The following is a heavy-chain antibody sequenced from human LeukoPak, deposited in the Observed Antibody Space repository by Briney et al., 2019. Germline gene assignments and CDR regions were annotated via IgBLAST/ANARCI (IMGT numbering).Heavy chain of an antibody. J-gene: IGHJ4*02. CDR1: GFIFSRYA. Sequence: GGSLRFSGAASGFIFSRYAMTWVRQAPGKGLEWVSSITGSGGSTYYADSVKGRFTISRDNSKNTLFLQMNSLRAEDTAVYYCAKDRFCSAGNCYSRPTVTTRFDYWGQGTQVSVSS. CDR3: AKDRFCSAGNCYSRPTVTTRFDY. V-gene: IGHV3-23*01. D-gene: IGHD2-15*01. CDR2: ITGSGGST.